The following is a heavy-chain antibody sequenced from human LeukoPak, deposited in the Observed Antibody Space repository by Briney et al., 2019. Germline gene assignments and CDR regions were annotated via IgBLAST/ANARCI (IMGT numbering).Heavy chain of an antibody. J-gene: IGHJ3*02. CDR3: AKDLFYCSSTSCDDAFDI. D-gene: IGHD2-2*01. V-gene: IGHV3-23*01. CDR1: GFTFSNYA. Sequence: GGSLRLSCAASGFTFSNYAMSWVPQAPGKGLEWFSAITDSGGDTYYADSVKGRFTISRDNSKNTLYLQMNSLRAEDTAVYYCAKDLFYCSSTSCDDAFDIWGQGTMVTVSS. CDR2: ITDSGGDT.